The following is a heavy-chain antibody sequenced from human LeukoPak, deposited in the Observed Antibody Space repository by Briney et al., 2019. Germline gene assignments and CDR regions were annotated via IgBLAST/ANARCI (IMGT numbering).Heavy chain of an antibody. Sequence: PSETLSLTCAVYGGSFSGYYWSWIRQPPGKGLEWIGEINHSGSTNYNPSLKSRVTISVDTSKNQFSLKLGSVTAADTAVYYCAGTRDVTSLGFDYWGQGTLVTVSS. CDR3: AGTRDVTSLGFDY. V-gene: IGHV4-34*01. J-gene: IGHJ4*02. CDR2: INHSGST. D-gene: IGHD3-16*01. CDR1: GGSFSGYY.